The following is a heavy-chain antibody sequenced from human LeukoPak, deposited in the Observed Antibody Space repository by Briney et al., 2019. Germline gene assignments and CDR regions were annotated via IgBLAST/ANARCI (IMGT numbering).Heavy chain of an antibody. D-gene: IGHD3-10*02. Sequence: RGGSLRLSCAASGFTFSSSWIHWVGQAPGKGLVWVSHINTDGSSTTYADSVKGRFTISRDNSKNTLYLQMNSLRAEDTAVYYCAELGITMIGGVWGKGTTVTISS. V-gene: IGHV3-74*01. CDR2: INTDGSST. CDR1: GFTFSSSW. J-gene: IGHJ6*04. CDR3: AELGITMIGGV.